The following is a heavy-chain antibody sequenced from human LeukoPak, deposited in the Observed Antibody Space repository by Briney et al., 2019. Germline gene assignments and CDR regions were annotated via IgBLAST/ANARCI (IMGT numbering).Heavy chain of an antibody. CDR3: ARKGQTMDCSSTSCQTHYYYYMDV. CDR1: GFTFSSYW. V-gene: IGHV3-7*01. Sequence: GGSLRLSCAASGFTFSSYWMSWVRQAPGKGLEWVANIKQDGSEKYYVDSVKGRFAISRDNARNSLYLQMNSLRAEDTAVYYCARKGQTMDCSSTSCQTHYYYYMDVWGKGTTVTVSS. CDR2: IKQDGSEK. D-gene: IGHD2-2*01. J-gene: IGHJ6*03.